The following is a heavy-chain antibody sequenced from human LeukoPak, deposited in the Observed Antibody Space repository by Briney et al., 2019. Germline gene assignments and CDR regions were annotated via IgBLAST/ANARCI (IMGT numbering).Heavy chain of an antibody. CDR1: GFTFSSYA. CDR2: ISGSGGST. CDR3: AKDHVLGYCSGGSCHNWFDP. D-gene: IGHD2-15*01. Sequence: GGSLRLSCAASGFTFSSYAMSWVRQAPGKGLEWVSAISGSGGSTYYADSAKGRFTISRDNSKNTLYLQMNSLRAEDTAVYYCAKDHVLGYCSGGSCHNWFDPWGQGTLVTVSS. J-gene: IGHJ5*02. V-gene: IGHV3-23*01.